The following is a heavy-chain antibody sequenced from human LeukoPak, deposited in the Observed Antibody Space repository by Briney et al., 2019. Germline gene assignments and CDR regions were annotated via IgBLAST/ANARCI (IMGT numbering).Heavy chain of an antibody. CDR2: ITFGGGRT. J-gene: IGHJ4*02. CDR1: GFTFSSYG. CDR3: ARDSGFSGTQRGEY. D-gene: IGHD3/OR15-3a*01. V-gene: IGHV3-23*01. Sequence: GGSLRLSCAASGFTFSSYGMSWVRQAPGKGLEWVSIITFGGGRTYYADSVKGRFTISRDNSKNTLYLQMNSLRAEDTAVYYCARDSGFSGTQRGEYWGQGTLVTVSS.